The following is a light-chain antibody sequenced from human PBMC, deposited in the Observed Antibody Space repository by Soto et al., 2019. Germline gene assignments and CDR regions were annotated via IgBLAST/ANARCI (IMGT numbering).Light chain of an antibody. J-gene: IGLJ1*01. CDR3: SSYTSDWGV. V-gene: IGLV2-14*01. CDR1: SSDVGGYDF. CDR2: EVR. Sequence: QSALSQPASVSLSPGQSITISCTGTSSDVGGYDFVSWYQHHPGKAPKLIIYEVRTRPSGVSDRFSGSKSGNTASLTISGLQAEDEADYYCSSYTSDWGVFGTGTKVTVL.